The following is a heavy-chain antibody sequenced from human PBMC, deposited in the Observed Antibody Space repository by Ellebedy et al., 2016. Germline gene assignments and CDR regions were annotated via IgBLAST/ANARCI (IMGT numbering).Heavy chain of an antibody. D-gene: IGHD2-15*01. CDR1: GFTFSSYG. CDR3: ARDWGYCSGGSCYNWFDP. J-gene: IGHJ5*02. Sequence: GESLKISCAASGFTFSSYGMHWVRQAPGKGLEWVAVISYDGSNKYYADSVKGRFTISRDNSKNTLYLQMNSLRAEDTAVYYCARDWGYCSGGSCYNWFDPWGQGTLVTVSS. V-gene: IGHV3-30*03. CDR2: ISYDGSNK.